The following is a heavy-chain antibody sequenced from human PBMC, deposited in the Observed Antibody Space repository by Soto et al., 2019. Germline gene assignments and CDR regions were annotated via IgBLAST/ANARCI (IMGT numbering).Heavy chain of an antibody. Sequence: SETLSLTCTVSGGSISSGGYYWSWIRQHPGKGLEWIGYIYYSGSTCYNPSLKSRVTISVDTSKNQFSLKLSSVTAADTAVYYCARDRYYDSSGYTRGYYYGMDVWGQGTTVTVSS. CDR1: GGSISSGGYY. CDR3: ARDRYYDSSGYTRGYYYGMDV. V-gene: IGHV4-31*03. D-gene: IGHD3-22*01. J-gene: IGHJ6*02. CDR2: IYYSGST.